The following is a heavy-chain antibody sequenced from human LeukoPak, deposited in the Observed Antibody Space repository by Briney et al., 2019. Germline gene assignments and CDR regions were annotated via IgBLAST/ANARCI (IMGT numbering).Heavy chain of an antibody. CDR1: GYTFADYY. V-gene: IGHV1-2*02. J-gene: IGHJ4*02. Sequence: ASVKVSCRTSGYTFADYYIHWVRQAPGQGLEWMGWIYPKSGGTNSAQKFQGRVTMTRDTSISTAYMELSRLRFDDTAVYYCARDWKTNSFDYWGQGTLVTVFS. CDR2: IYPKSGGT. D-gene: IGHD1-1*01. CDR3: ARDWKTNSFDY.